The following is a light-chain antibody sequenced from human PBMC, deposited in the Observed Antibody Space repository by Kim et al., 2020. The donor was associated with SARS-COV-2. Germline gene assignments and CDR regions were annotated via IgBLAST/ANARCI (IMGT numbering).Light chain of an antibody. CDR2: GAS. CDR1: QSVSSN. V-gene: IGKV3-15*01. CDR3: QQYNNWPLT. Sequence: VPPGERATLSCRASQSVSSNLAWYQQKPGQAPRLLIYGASTRATGIPVRFSGGGSGTEFTLTISSLQSEDFAVYYCQQYNNWPLTFGGGTKVDIK. J-gene: IGKJ4*01.